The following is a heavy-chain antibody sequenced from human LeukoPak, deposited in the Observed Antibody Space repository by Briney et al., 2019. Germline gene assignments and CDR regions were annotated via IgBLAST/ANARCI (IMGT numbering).Heavy chain of an antibody. D-gene: IGHD2-2*01. CDR1: GYTFTSYA. V-gene: IGHV1-3*01. Sequence: ASVKVSCKASGYTFTSYALHWVRQAPGQRLEWMGWINAGNGNTKYSQKFQGRVTITRDTSASTAYMELSSLRSEDTAIYYCARVKPCTTNTCYAGFDYWGQRTLVTVSS. J-gene: IGHJ4*02. CDR2: INAGNGNT. CDR3: ARVKPCTTNTCYAGFDY.